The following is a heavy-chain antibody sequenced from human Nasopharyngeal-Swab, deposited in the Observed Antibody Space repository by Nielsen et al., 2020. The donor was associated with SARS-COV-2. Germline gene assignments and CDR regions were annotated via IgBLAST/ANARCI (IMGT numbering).Heavy chain of an antibody. CDR1: GDTFTSSD. Sequence: ASVKGSCKASGDTFTSSDINWVRQATGQGLEWMGWMNPNSGNTGYAQKFKGRVTMTRNTSISTGYMELSGLRFEDTAVYYCASGGTAYWGQGTLVTVSS. CDR2: MNPNSGNT. J-gene: IGHJ4*02. D-gene: IGHD1-1*01. V-gene: IGHV1-8*01. CDR3: ASGGTAY.